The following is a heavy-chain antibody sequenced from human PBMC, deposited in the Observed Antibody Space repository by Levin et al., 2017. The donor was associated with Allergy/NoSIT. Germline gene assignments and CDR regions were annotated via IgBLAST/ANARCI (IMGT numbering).Heavy chain of an antibody. D-gene: IGHD5-12*01. CDR1: GFSLSTSGMR. V-gene: IGHV2-70*04. CDR3: ARTEYSGYDGAYYFDY. Sequence: SGPTLVKPTQTLTLTCTFSGFSLSTSGMRVNWIRQPPGKALEWLARIDWDDDKFYNRSLKTRLTISKDTSRNQVVLTMTNMDPVDTATYYCARTEYSGYDGAYYFDYWGQGTLVTVSS. J-gene: IGHJ4*02. CDR2: IDWDDDK.